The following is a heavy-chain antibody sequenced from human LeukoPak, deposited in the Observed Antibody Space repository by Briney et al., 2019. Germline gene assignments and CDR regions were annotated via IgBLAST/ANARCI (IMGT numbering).Heavy chain of an antibody. CDR2: INSDGSST. J-gene: IGHJ4*02. CDR1: GFTFSSYW. CDR3: ARETWELLYDY. Sequence: SGGSLRLSCAASGFTFSSYWMHWVRQAPGKGLVWVSRINSDGSSTSYADSVKGRFTISRDNAKNTLYLQMNSLRAEDTAVCYCARETWELLYDYWGQGTLVTVSS. V-gene: IGHV3-74*01. D-gene: IGHD1-26*01.